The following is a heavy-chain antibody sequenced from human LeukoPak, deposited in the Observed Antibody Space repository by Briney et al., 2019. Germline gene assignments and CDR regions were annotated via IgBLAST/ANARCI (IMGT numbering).Heavy chain of an antibody. CDR2: IYCSGST. CDR3: ARGGVGAAAGNKDY. Sequence: SETLSLTCAVYGGSFSGYYWSWIRQPPGKGPEWIGYIYCSGSTNYNPSLKSRVTISVDTSKNQFSLKMNSVTAADTAVYYCARGGVGAAAGNKDYWGQGTLVTVSS. J-gene: IGHJ4*02. V-gene: IGHV4-59*08. CDR1: GGSFSGYY. D-gene: IGHD6-13*01.